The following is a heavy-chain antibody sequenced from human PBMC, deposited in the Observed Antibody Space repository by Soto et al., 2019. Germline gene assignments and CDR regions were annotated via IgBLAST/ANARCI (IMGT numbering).Heavy chain of an antibody. CDR2: ISYDGSNK. Sequence: QVQLVESGGGVVQPGRSLRLSCAASGFTFSSYGMHWVRQAPGKGLEWVAVISYDGSNKYYVDSVKGRFTISRDNSKNTLYLQMNGLRAEDTAVYYCAKDDQMTMTYGMHVWGQGTTVTVSS. CDR3: AKDDQMTMTYGMHV. D-gene: IGHD3-22*01. CDR1: GFTFSSYG. V-gene: IGHV3-30*18. J-gene: IGHJ6*02.